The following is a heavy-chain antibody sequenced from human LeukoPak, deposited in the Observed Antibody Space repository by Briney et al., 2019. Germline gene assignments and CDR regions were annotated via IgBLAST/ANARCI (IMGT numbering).Heavy chain of an antibody. D-gene: IGHD3-10*01. J-gene: IGHJ6*02. Sequence: MASETLSLTCTVSGGSISSYYWSWIRQPPGKGLEWIGYIYYSGSTNYNPSLKSRVTISVDTSKNQFSLKLSSVTAADTAVYYCARQRITMVRGVILYYYGMDVWGQGTTVTVSS. CDR1: GGSISSYY. CDR2: IYYSGST. V-gene: IGHV4-59*08. CDR3: ARQRITMVRGVILYYYGMDV.